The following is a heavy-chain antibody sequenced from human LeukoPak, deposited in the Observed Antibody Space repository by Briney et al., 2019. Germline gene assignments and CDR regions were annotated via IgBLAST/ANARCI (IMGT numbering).Heavy chain of an antibody. D-gene: IGHD4-23*01. Sequence: SVNVSCKASGGTFSSDAISWVRQAAGQGLEGMGGIIPIFGTANYAQKFQGRVTITTDESTSTAYMELSSLRSEDTAVYYCASLYGGSSRDYFDYWGQGTLVTVSS. V-gene: IGHV1-69*05. J-gene: IGHJ4*02. CDR2: IIPIFGTA. CDR1: GGTFSSDA. CDR3: ASLYGGSSRDYFDY.